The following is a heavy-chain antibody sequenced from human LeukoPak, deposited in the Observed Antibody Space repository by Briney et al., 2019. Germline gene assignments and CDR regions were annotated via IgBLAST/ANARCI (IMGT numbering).Heavy chain of an antibody. J-gene: IGHJ4*02. CDR1: GFTFSNSA. CDR3: ARDPLRYLRVGHYDY. D-gene: IGHD3-9*01. CDR2: IDYDSSHI. V-gene: IGHV3-21*01. Sequence: GGSLRLSCAASGFTFSNSAMNWVRQVPGKGLEWVSSIDYDSSHIYYAASVRGRFTISRDNARNSVYLQMNSLRVEDTTVYYCARDPLRYLRVGHYDYWGQGTLVAVSS.